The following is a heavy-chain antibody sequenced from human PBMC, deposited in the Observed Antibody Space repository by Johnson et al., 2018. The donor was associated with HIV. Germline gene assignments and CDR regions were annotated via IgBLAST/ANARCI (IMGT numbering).Heavy chain of an antibody. CDR2: IRYDGSDK. V-gene: IGHV3-30*02. Sequence: QVQLVESGGGLVQPGGSLRLSCAASGFTFSSYWMHWVRQAPGKGLEWVAFIRYDGSDKYYADSVKGRLTISRDSSKNTLYLEMNSLRAEDTAVYFCARHSTSSTMGAFDIWGQGTLVTVSS. CDR3: ARHSTSSTMGAFDI. D-gene: IGHD6-6*01. J-gene: IGHJ3*02. CDR1: GFTFSSYW.